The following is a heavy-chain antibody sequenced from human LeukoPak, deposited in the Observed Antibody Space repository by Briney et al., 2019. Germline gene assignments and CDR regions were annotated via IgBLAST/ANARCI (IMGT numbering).Heavy chain of an antibody. Sequence: SETLSLTCTVSGGSISSYYWSWIRQPAGKGLEWIGRIYPSGSTNYNPSLKSRVTISVDTSKNQFSLKLSSVTAADTAVYYCARDRQKYYGSGSYSKGWFDPWGQGTLVTVSS. V-gene: IGHV4-4*07. CDR3: ARDRQKYYGSGSYSKGWFDP. J-gene: IGHJ5*02. CDR2: IYPSGST. D-gene: IGHD3-10*01. CDR1: GGSISSYY.